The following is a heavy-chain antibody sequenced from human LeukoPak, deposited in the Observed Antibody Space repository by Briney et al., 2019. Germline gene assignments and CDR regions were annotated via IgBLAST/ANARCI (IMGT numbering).Heavy chain of an antibody. CDR2: IIPIFGKA. J-gene: IGHJ5*02. CDR3: ARASILIVATIFYNWFDP. CDR1: RGTFSSYA. V-gene: IGHV1-69*13. D-gene: IGHD5-12*01. Sequence: GASVKVSCKASRGTFSSYAISWVRQAPGQGLEWMGGIIPIFGKANYAQKFQGRVTITADESTSTAYMELSSLRSEDTAVYYCARASILIVATIFYNWFDPWGQGTLVTVSS.